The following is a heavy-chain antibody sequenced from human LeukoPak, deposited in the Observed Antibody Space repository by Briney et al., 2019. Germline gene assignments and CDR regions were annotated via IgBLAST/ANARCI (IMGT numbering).Heavy chain of an antibody. CDR3: ATDMSNYYGMDV. CDR1: GYTFTGYH. CDR2: INPNSGDT. V-gene: IGHV1-2*06. Sequence: GASVKVSCKASGYTFTGYHMHWVRQAPGQGLEWMGRINPNSGDTNYAQKFQGRVTMTRDTSISTAYMELSRLRSDDTAVYYCATDMSNYYGMDVWGQGTTVTVSS. J-gene: IGHJ6*02. D-gene: IGHD5/OR15-5a*01.